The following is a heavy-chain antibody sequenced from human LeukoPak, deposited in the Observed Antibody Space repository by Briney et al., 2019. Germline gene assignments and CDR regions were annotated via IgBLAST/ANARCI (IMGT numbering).Heavy chain of an antibody. CDR1: GFTFSSYG. V-gene: IGHV4-39*07. CDR2: IYYSGST. J-gene: IGHJ5*02. D-gene: IGHD3-10*01. Sequence: GALRLSCAASGFTFSSYGMHWVRQPPGKGLEWIGSIYYSGSTYYNPSLKSRVTISVDTSKNQFSLKLSSVTAADTAVYYCARAKFTNYYGSGSSTNWFDPWGQGTLVTVSS. CDR3: ARAKFTNYYGSGSSTNWFDP.